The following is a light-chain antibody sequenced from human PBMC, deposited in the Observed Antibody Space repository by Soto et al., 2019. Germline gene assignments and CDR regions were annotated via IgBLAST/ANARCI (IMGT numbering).Light chain of an antibody. V-gene: IGLV2-23*02. Sequence: QSALTQPPSVSGSPGQSITISCTGTSSDVGSHNLVSWYQQHPGQAPKLMIYEVSKRPLGVSTRFSASKSGNTASLTISGLQAEDEADYYCCSYGGSRAVFGGGTKLTVL. CDR2: EVS. CDR3: CSYGGSRAV. J-gene: IGLJ7*01. CDR1: SSDVGSHNL.